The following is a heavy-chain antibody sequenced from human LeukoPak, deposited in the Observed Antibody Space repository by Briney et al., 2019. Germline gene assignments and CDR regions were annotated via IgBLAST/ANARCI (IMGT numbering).Heavy chain of an antibody. D-gene: IGHD1-26*01. CDR1: GGSISSSSYY. Sequence: PSETLSLTCTVSGGSISSSSYYWGWIRQPPGKGLEWIGSIYYSGSTYYNPSLKSRVTISVDTSKNQFSLKLSSVTAADTAVYYRAQPAPSYSGSSHAGNWGQGTLVTVSS. V-gene: IGHV4-39*01. CDR2: IYYSGST. CDR3: AQPAPSYSGSSHAGN. J-gene: IGHJ4*02.